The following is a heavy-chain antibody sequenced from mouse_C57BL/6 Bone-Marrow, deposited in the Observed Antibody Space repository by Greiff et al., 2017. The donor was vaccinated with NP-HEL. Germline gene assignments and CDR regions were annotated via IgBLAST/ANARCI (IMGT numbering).Heavy chain of an antibody. Sequence: VHLVESGAELARPGASVKLSCTASGYTFTSYGISWVKQRTGQGLEWIGEIYSRSGNPYYNEKFKGKATLTADKSSSTAYMELRSLTSEDSAVYFCARSNWDVPLDYWGQGTTLTVSS. CDR2: IYSRSGNP. J-gene: IGHJ2*01. CDR1: GYTFTSYG. D-gene: IGHD4-1*01. V-gene: IGHV1-81*01. CDR3: ARSNWDVPLDY.